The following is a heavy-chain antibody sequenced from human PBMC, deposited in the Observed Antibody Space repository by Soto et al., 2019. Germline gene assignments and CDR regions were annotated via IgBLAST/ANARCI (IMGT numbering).Heavy chain of an antibody. CDR2: IYPGDSDT. V-gene: IGHV5-51*01. J-gene: IGHJ6*02. CDR1: GYSFTSYW. D-gene: IGHD6-19*01. Sequence: GESLKISCKGSGYSFTSYWIGWVRQMPGKGLEWMGIIYPGDSDTRYSPSFQGQVTISADKSISTAYLQWSSLKASDTAMYYCATFSSGWKDYYYGMDVWGQGTTVTVSS. CDR3: ATFSSGWKDYYYGMDV.